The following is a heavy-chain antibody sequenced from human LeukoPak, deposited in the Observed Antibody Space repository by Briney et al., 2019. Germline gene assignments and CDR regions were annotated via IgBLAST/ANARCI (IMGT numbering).Heavy chain of an antibody. CDR3: ARDTDDFQGLDI. D-gene: IGHD3-3*01. CDR2: ISSSSTYI. J-gene: IGHJ3*02. Sequence: GGSLRLSCAASGFTFSNYFMNWVRQAPGKGLEWVSSISSSSTYIYYADSVKGRFTISRDNAKNSLYLQMNSLRVEDTAVYYCARDTDDFQGLDIWGQGTVVTVSS. V-gene: IGHV3-21*01. CDR1: GFTFSNYF.